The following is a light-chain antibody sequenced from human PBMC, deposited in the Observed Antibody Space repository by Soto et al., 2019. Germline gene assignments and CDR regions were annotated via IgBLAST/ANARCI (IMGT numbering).Light chain of an antibody. V-gene: IGKV1-27*01. CDR3: QKYNSAPWT. CDR1: QVIGNY. J-gene: IGKJ1*01. Sequence: DVQMTPSPSSLSASVVDRVTIACRASQVIGNYLAWYQQKPGEVPKLLIYAASTLQSGVPSRFSGSGSGTDFTLTISSLQPEDGATYYCQKYNSAPWTFGQGTKVDIK. CDR2: AAS.